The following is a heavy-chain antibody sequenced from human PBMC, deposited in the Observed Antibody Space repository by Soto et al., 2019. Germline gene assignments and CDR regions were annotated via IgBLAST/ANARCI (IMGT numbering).Heavy chain of an antibody. CDR3: ARSGAYCTSITCLFDSF. J-gene: IGHJ4*02. Sequence: ASVKVSCKASGYTFTSYQMHWVRQAPGQGLEWMGITSPSGGSTNYAQKFQDRVTMTTDTSTTTAYMELRSLGSDDTAVYYCARSGAYCTSITCLFDSFWGLGTLVTVSS. V-gene: IGHV1-46*01. D-gene: IGHD2-8*01. CDR1: GYTFTSYQ. CDR2: TSPSGGST.